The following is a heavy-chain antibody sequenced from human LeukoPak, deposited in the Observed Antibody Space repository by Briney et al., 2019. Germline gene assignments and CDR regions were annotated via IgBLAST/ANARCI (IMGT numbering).Heavy chain of an antibody. CDR3: ARNDDY. J-gene: IGHJ4*02. CDR2: VFYSGGA. Sequence: SETLSLTCTVSGGSISINSYYWARIRQPPGKGLEWIGSVFYSGGAYYNPSLKSRVTISVDTSKNQFSLKLSSVTAADTAVYYCARNDDYWGQGTLVTVSS. V-gene: IGHV4-39*01. CDR1: GGSISINSYY.